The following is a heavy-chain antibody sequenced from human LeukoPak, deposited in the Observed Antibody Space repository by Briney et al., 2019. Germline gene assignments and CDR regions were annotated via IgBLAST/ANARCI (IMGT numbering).Heavy chain of an antibody. CDR1: GGSIRSYY. Sequence: SETLSLTCTVSGGSIRSYYWSWIRQPPGKGLEWTGYIHFTGSTKYNPSLNSRVTMSVDTSKNQFSLQLSSVTATDTAVYFCARHSSSWYPDYWGQGTLVTVSS. J-gene: IGHJ4*02. V-gene: IGHV4-59*08. D-gene: IGHD6-13*01. CDR3: ARHSSSWYPDY. CDR2: IHFTGST.